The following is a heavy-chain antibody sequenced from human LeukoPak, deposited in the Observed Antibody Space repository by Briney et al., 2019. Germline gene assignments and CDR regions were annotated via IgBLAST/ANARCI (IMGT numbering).Heavy chain of an antibody. CDR2: ISNSGSYT. CDR3: ARTRGAGPGGHFDY. CDR1: GFSFSDNY. J-gene: IGHJ4*02. Sequence: GGSLRLSCAASGFSFSDNYMSWIRQVPGKGLEWVSYISNSGSYTNYPDSVKGRFTISRDNAKNSLHPQMNSLRDEDTAMYYCARTRGAGPGGHFDYWGQGTLVTVSS. V-gene: IGHV3-11*03. D-gene: IGHD6-19*01.